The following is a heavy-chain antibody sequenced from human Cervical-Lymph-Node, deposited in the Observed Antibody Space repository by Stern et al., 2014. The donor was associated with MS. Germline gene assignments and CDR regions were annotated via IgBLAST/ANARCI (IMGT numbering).Heavy chain of an antibody. CDR3: ARYSGRYYWFDP. D-gene: IGHD1-26*01. CDR2: ITPNSGAT. V-gene: IGHV1-2*06. CDR1: GYTFTDYF. J-gene: IGHJ5*02. Sequence: VQLVESGAEVKKPGASVKVSCKASGYTFTDYFIHWVRQAPGQGLEWMGRITPNSGATNYAQKFQGRVTMTRDTSISTAYMELSRLTSDDTAVYYCARYSGRYYWFDPWGQGTLVTVSS.